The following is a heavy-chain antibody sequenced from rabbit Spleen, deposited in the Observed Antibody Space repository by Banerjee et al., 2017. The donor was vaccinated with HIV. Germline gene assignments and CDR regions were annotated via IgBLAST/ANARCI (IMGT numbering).Heavy chain of an antibody. CDR1: GFSLSNSA. D-gene: IGHD4-2*01. V-gene: IGHV1S69*01. CDR2: VASTGST. CDR3: ARGHAGSDDAFDP. Sequence: KESGGGLVTPGGTLTLTCTVSGFSLSNSAISWVRQAPGKGLEWIGIVASTGSTYYATWAKGRFTISKSSTTVDLKISSPTTEDTATYFCARGHAGSDDAFDPWGPGTLVTVS. J-gene: IGHJ2*01.